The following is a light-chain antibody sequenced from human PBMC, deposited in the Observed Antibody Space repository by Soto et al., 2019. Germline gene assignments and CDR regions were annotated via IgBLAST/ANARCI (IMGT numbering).Light chain of an antibody. CDR3: QKYNSAPLT. J-gene: IGKJ1*01. CDR2: VAS. CDR1: QDISNY. V-gene: IGKV1-27*01. Sequence: DIQMTQSPSSLSASVGDRVTITCRASQDISNYLAWYQQKPGKVPKLLIYVASTLQSGVPSRFSGSGSGTDFTPTISSLQPEDVATYYCQKYNSAPLTLGPGTKVDIK.